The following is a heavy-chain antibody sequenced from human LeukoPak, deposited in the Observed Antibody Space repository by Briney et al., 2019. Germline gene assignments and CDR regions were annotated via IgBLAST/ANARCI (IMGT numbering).Heavy chain of an antibody. CDR3: ARAHWFLDYGDHPAVRNWFDP. J-gene: IGHJ5*02. CDR2: NHYSWSP. V-gene: IGHV4-59*12. CDR1: GGSISSYY. Sequence: SETLSLTCTVSGGSISSYYWSWLRQPPGKGLEGIGYNHYSWSPNYNPSLKSRITISVATSKNQFSLRLSSVTAADTAFYYCARAHWFLDYGDHPAVRNWFDPWGQGTLVTVSS. D-gene: IGHD4-17*01.